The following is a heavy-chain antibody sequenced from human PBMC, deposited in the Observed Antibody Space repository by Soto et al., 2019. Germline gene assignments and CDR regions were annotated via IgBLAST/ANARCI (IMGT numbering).Heavy chain of an antibody. Sequence: QVQLVESGGGVVQPGRSLRLSCAASGFTFSSYGMHWVRQAPGKGLEWVAVIWYDGSNKYYADSVKGRFTISRDNSKNTLYLQMSSLRAEDTAVYYCARDVGDYFDYWGQGTLVTVSS. J-gene: IGHJ4*02. D-gene: IGHD1-26*01. CDR1: GFTFSSYG. CDR2: IWYDGSNK. CDR3: ARDVGDYFDY. V-gene: IGHV3-33*01.